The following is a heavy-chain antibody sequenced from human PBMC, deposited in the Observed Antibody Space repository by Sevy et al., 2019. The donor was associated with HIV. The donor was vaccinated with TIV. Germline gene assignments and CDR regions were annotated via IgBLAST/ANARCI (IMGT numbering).Heavy chain of an antibody. CDR2: ISYDGSNK. CDR1: GFTFSSYA. V-gene: IGHV3-30-3*01. CDR3: ARVHGYYDFWSGYYNPCDYGMDV. J-gene: IGHJ6*02. D-gene: IGHD3-3*01. Sequence: GGSLRLSCAASGFTFSSYAMHWVRQAPGKGLEWVAVISYDGSNKYYADSVKGRFTISRDNSKNTLYLQMNSLRAEDTAVYYWARVHGYYDFWSGYYNPCDYGMDVWGQGTTVTVSS.